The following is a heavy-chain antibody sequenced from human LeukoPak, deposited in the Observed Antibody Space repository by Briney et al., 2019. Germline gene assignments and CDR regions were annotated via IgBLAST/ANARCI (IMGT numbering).Heavy chain of an antibody. CDR2: IYPGDSDT. CDR1: GYSFTSYW. D-gene: IGHD3-22*01. Sequence: GESLKISCKGSGYSFTSYWIGWVRQMPGKGLEWMGIIYPGDSDTRYSPSFQGQVTISADKSISAAYLQWSSLKASDTAMYYCARQGGSLHYYDSSGCYPDYWGQGTLVTVSS. J-gene: IGHJ4*02. CDR3: ARQGGSLHYYDSSGCYPDY. V-gene: IGHV5-51*01.